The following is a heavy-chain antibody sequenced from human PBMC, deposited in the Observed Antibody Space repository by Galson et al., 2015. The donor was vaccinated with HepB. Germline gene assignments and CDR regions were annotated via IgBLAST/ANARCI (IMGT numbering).Heavy chain of an antibody. CDR2: IYSGGST. J-gene: IGHJ6*02. D-gene: IGHD6-6*01. CDR1: GFTVSSNY. Sequence: SLRLSCAASGFTVSSNYMSWVRQAPGKGLEWVSVIYSGGSTYYADSVKGRFTISRDNSKNTLYLQMNSLRAEDTAVYYCARGVSIAARRDYYYGMDVWGQGTTVTVSS. CDR3: ARGVSIAARRDYYYGMDV. V-gene: IGHV3-66*01.